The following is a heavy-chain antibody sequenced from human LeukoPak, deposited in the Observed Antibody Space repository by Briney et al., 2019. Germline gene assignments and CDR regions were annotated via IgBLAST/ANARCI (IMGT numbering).Heavy chain of an antibody. V-gene: IGHV4-34*01. Sequence: PSETLSLTCAVYGGSFSGYYWSWIRQPPGKGLEWIGEINHSGSTNYNPSLKSRVTISVDTSKNQFSLKLSSVTAADTAVYYCARTGYCSSTNCYHRKFDYWGQGTLVTVSS. J-gene: IGHJ4*02. CDR3: ARTGYCSSTNCYHRKFDY. CDR2: INHSGST. D-gene: IGHD2-2*01. CDR1: GGSFSGYY.